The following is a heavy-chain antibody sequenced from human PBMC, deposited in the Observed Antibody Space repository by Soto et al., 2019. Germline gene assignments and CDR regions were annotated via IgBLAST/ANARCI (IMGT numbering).Heavy chain of an antibody. D-gene: IGHD5-12*01. CDR2: INPNGGVT. Sequence: QVQLVQSGAEVKKPGASVTVSCRSSGDTFNDYYIHWVRQAPGQGLEWMGWINPNGGVTKYAQKFQGWVTMTRDTSTRTVYMQLSRLRSDDTAVYYCARESGGATATLDYYYFYMDVWGTGTTVTVSS. CDR3: ARESGGATATLDYYYFYMDV. J-gene: IGHJ6*03. V-gene: IGHV1-2*04. CDR1: GDTFNDYY.